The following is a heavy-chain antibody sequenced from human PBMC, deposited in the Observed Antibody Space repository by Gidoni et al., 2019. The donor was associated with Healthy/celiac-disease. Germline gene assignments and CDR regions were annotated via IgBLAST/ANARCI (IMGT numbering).Heavy chain of an antibody. CDR2: IYSGGST. CDR3: ARDSIGGSYRFDP. J-gene: IGHJ5*02. CDR1: GFTVSGNY. D-gene: IGHD1-26*01. V-gene: IGHV3-53*04. Sequence: EVQLVESGGGLVQPGGSLRLSCAASGFTVSGNYMSWVRQAPGKGLEWVSVIYSGGSTYYADSVKGRFTISRHNSKNTLYLQMNSLRAEDTAVYYCARDSIGGSYRFDPWGQGTLVTVSS.